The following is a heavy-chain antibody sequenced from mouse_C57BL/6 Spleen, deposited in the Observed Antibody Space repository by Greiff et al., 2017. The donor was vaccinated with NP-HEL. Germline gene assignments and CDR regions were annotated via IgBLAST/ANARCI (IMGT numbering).Heavy chain of an antibody. CDR2: IRSKSNNYAT. Sequence: EVKLVESGGGLVQPKGSLKLSCAASGFSFNTYAMNWVRQAPGKGLEWVARIRSKSNNYATYYADSVKDRFTISRDDSESMLYLQMNNLKTEDTAMYYCVREESTMVTTLYYYAMDYWGQGTSVTVSS. V-gene: IGHV10-1*01. D-gene: IGHD2-1*01. CDR1: GFSFNTYA. J-gene: IGHJ4*01. CDR3: VREESTMVTTLYYYAMDY.